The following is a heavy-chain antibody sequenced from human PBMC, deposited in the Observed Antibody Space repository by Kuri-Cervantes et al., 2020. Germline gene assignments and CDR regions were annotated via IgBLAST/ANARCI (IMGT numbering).Heavy chain of an antibody. D-gene: IGHD3-22*01. V-gene: IGHV4-38-2*01. CDR1: GYSISSGYY. Sequence: SETLSLTCAVSGYSISSGYYWGWIRQPPGKGLEWIGSIYHSGATYYNPSLKSRVTISVDTSKNQFSLKLSSVPAADTAVYYCARRNYYDSSGYMGGGFDYWGQGTLVTVSS. J-gene: IGHJ4*02. CDR3: ARRNYYDSSGYMGGGFDY. CDR2: IYHSGAT.